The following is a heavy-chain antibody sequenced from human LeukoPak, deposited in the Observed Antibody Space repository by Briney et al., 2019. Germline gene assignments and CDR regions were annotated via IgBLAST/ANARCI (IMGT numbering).Heavy chain of an antibody. CDR2: INHSGST. V-gene: IGHV4-34*01. Sequence: SETLSLTCAVYGGSFSGYCWSWIRQPPGKGLEWIGEINHSGSTNYNPSLKSRVTISVDTSKNQFSLKLSSVTAADTAVYYCAREPTMVRGVTYYYYYMDVWGKGTTVTISS. J-gene: IGHJ6*03. D-gene: IGHD3-10*01. CDR3: AREPTMVRGVTYYYYYMDV. CDR1: GGSFSGYC.